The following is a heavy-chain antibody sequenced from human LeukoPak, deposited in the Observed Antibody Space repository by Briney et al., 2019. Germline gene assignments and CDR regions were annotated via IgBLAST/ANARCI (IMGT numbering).Heavy chain of an antibody. CDR3: AKDPGWLRFGKAFDI. CDR1: GFTFSSYG. J-gene: IGHJ3*02. V-gene: IGHV3-30*18. Sequence: GGSLRLSCAASGFTFSSYGMHWVRQAPGKGLEWVAVISYDGSNKYYADSVKGRFTISRDNSKNTLYLQMNSLRAEDTAVYYCAKDPGWLRFGKAFDIWGQGTMVTVSS. CDR2: ISYDGSNK. D-gene: IGHD5-12*01.